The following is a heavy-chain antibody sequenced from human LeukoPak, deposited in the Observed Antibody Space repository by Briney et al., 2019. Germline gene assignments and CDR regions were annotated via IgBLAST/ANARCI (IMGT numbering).Heavy chain of an antibody. CDR1: GYTFTSYG. CDR3: ARDGSAFDY. V-gene: IGHV1-18*01. J-gene: IGHJ4*02. Sequence: ASVKVSCKASGYTFTSYGISWVRQAPGQGLEWMGWISAYNGNTNYAQKLQGRVTMTRDTSTSTVYMELSSLRSEDTAVYYCARDGSAFDYWGQGTLVTVSS. CDR2: ISAYNGNT.